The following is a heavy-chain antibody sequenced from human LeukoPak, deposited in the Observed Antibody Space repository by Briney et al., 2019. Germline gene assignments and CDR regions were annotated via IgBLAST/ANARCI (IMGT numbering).Heavy chain of an antibody. J-gene: IGHJ4*02. V-gene: IGHV3-30*04. D-gene: IGHD6-13*01. CDR3: AKLGGVAAAGTIDY. Sequence: GGSLRLSCAASGFSFSSFAMHWVRQAPGKGLEWVAVISYDGNNKYYADSVKGRFTISRDNSKNTLYLQMNSLRAEDTAVYYCAKLGGVAAAGTIDYWGQGTLVTVSS. CDR2: ISYDGNNK. CDR1: GFSFSSFA.